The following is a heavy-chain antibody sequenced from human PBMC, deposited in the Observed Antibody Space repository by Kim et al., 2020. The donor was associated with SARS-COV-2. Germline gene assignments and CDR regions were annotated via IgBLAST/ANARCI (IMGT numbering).Heavy chain of an antibody. D-gene: IGHD6-19*01. CDR2: IYWDDDK. V-gene: IGHV2-5*02. Sequence: SGPTLVKPTQTLTLTCTFSGFSLSTGEVGVGWIRQPPGKALEWLAVIYWDDDKRYSPSLKSRLTITKDTSKNQVVLTMTNMDPVDTATYYCAHRLGLAHERSGWFDYWGQGTLVTVSS. CDR1: GFSLSTGEVG. CDR3: AHRLGLAHERSGWFDY. J-gene: IGHJ4*02.